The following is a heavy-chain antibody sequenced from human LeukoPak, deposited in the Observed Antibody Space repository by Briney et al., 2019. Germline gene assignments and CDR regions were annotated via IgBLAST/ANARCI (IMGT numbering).Heavy chain of an antibody. CDR2: IIPIFGTA. CDR3: ARGHGSGSPYNWFDP. Sequence: SVKVSCKASGGTFSSYAISWVRQAPGQGLEWMGGIIPIFGTANYAQKFQGRVTITADESTSTAYMELSSLRSEDTAVYYCARGHGSGSPYNWFDPWGRGTLVTVSS. V-gene: IGHV1-69*13. J-gene: IGHJ5*02. CDR1: GGTFSSYA. D-gene: IGHD3-10*01.